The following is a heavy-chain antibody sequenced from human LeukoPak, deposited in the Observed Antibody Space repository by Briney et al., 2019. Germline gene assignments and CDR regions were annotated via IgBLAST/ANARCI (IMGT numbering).Heavy chain of an antibody. V-gene: IGHV3-21*01. CDR3: ARAKSDMVRGVIYY. D-gene: IGHD3-10*01. CDR2: ISSSRTYI. CDR1: GFTFSNYS. J-gene: IGHJ4*02. Sequence: PGGSLRLSCAASGFTFSNYSMSWVRQAPGKGLEWVSSISSSRTYIYYADSLKGRFTISRDNAKNSLYLQMNSLRAEDTAVYCCARAKSDMVRGVIYYWGQGTLVTVSS.